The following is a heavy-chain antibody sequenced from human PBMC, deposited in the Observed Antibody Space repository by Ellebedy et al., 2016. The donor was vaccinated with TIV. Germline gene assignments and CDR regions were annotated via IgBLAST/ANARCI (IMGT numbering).Heavy chain of an antibody. CDR2: INPNSGDT. D-gene: IGHD3-16*01. Sequence: AASVKVSCKASGYTFTGYYMHWVRQAPGQGLEWMGWINPNSGDTNYAQKFQGWVTMTRDTSISTAYMELSRLKSDDTAVYYCARGMKLGIVWYYFDYWGQGSLVTVSS. J-gene: IGHJ4*02. CDR1: GYTFTGYY. CDR3: ARGMKLGIVWYYFDY. V-gene: IGHV1-2*04.